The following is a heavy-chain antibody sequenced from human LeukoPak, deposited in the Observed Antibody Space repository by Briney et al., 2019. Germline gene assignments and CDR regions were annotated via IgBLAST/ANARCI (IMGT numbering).Heavy chain of an antibody. D-gene: IGHD3-22*01. CDR3: ARDLSTDDSSGYYYVPFGY. CDR2: VAYTGST. V-gene: IGHV4-30-4*01. J-gene: IGHJ4*02. CDR1: GGSITSGEHY. Sequence: PSETLSLTCTVSGGSITSGEHYCSWIRQPPGKGLEWIGYVAYTGSTNYNPSLSSRVTISVDTSKNQFSLKLSSVTAADTAVYYCARDLSTDDSSGYYYVPFGYWGQGTLVTVSS.